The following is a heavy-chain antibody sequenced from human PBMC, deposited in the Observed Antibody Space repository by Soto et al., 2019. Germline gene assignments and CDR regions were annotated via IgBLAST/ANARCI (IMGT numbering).Heavy chain of an antibody. J-gene: IGHJ6*02. D-gene: IGHD6-13*01. CDR2: INPSGGST. CDR1: GYTFSSYY. Sequence: ASVKVSCTASGYTFSSYYMHWVRQAPGQGLEWMGIINPSGGSTSYAQKFQGRVTMTRDTSTSTVYMELSSLRSEDTAVYYCARDGYSITTSGYYYYGMDVWGQGTTVTVSS. CDR3: ARDGYSITTSGYYYYGMDV. V-gene: IGHV1-46*01.